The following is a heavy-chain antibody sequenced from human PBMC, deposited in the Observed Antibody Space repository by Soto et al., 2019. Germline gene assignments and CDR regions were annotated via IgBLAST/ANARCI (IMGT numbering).Heavy chain of an antibody. J-gene: IGHJ4*02. Sequence: EVQLLESGGGLEQPGGSLRLSCVGSGHTFHNYAMTWVRQAPGKGLEWVSGISGRGGSTYYADSVRGRFTISRDDSKNTLYLQMSSLRAEDTAVYYCAIVSRGIGVAPAALNWGQGTLVTVSS. D-gene: IGHD2-2*01. CDR1: GHTFHNYA. CDR3: AIVSRGIGVAPAALN. CDR2: ISGRGGST. V-gene: IGHV3-23*01.